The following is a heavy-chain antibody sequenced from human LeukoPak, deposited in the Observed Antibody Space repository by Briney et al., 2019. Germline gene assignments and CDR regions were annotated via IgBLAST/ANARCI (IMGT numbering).Heavy chain of an antibody. Sequence: ASVKVSCKASGYTFTSYDINWVRQATGQGLEWMGWMNPNSGNTGYAQKFQGRVTMTRNTSISTAYMELSSLRSEDTAVYYCASGDSYGYRLDYWGQGTLVTVSS. CDR2: MNPNSGNT. D-gene: IGHD5-18*01. CDR1: GYTFTSYD. J-gene: IGHJ4*02. CDR3: ASGDSYGYRLDY. V-gene: IGHV1-8*01.